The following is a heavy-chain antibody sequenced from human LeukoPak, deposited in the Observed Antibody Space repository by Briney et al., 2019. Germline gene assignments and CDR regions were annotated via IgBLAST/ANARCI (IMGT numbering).Heavy chain of an antibody. J-gene: IGHJ5*02. CDR1: GGSISSSTYY. D-gene: IGHD6-13*01. V-gene: IGHV4-39*01. CDR3: ARGFSRGSWYYIAYWFDP. Sequence: SETLSLTCTVSGGSISSSTYYWGWIRQPPGKGLEWIGSIYYSGSTYYNPSLKSRVTISVDTSKNQFSLKLSSVTAADTAVYYCARGFSRGSWYYIAYWFDPWGQGTLVTVSS. CDR2: IYYSGST.